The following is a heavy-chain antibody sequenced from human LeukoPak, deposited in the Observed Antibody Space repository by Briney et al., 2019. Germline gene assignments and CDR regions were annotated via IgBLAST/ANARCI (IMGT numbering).Heavy chain of an antibody. D-gene: IGHD3-22*01. V-gene: IGHV3-20*04. Sequence: GGSLRLSCAASGFTFDDYGMSWVRQAPGKGLEWVSGINWNGGSTGYADSVKGRFTISRDNAKDSLYLQMNSLGPEDTAVYYCAKDPAYYYDSSGFGWGQGTLVTVSS. CDR3: AKDPAYYYDSSGFG. J-gene: IGHJ4*02. CDR1: GFTFDDYG. CDR2: INWNGGST.